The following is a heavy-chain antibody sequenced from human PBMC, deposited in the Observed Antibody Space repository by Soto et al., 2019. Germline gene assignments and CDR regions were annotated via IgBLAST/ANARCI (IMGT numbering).Heavy chain of an antibody. Sequence: GGSLRLSCAASGFTFSDYYMSWIRQAPGKGLEWVSYISSSSSYTNYADSVKGRFTISRDNAKNSLYLQMNSLRAEDTAVYYCARGPYDSSGYYYANFDYWGQGTLVTVSS. D-gene: IGHD3-22*01. CDR3: ARGPYDSSGYYYANFDY. CDR2: ISSSSSYT. CDR1: GFTFSDYY. V-gene: IGHV3-11*06. J-gene: IGHJ4*02.